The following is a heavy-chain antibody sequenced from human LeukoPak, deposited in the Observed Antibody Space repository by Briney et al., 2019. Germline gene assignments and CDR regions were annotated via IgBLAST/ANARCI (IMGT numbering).Heavy chain of an antibody. CDR1: GFTFSSYA. V-gene: IGHV3-23*01. CDR3: AQDAYYYDNSGYVDAYDS. CDR2: ISGSGGST. D-gene: IGHD3-22*01. J-gene: IGHJ3*02. Sequence: SGGSLRLSCAASGFTFSSYAMSWVRQAPGKGLEWVSAISGSGGSTYYADSVKGRFTISRDNSRNTVYLQMNSLRVEDTAVYYCAQDAYYYDNSGYVDAYDSWGQGTMVTVSS.